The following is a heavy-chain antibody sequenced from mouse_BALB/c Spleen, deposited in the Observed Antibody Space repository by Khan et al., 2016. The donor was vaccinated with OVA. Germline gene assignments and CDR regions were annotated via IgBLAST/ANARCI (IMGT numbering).Heavy chain of an antibody. CDR3: AGSITPVVAFYY. Sequence: EVELVESGGGLVKPGGSLKLSCAASGLTFSSSAMSWVRPTPEKRLEWVATISTGGRKLYYADSVKGRFTISRDNAKNTLSLQMSSLRSEDTAMYYCAGSITPVVAFYYWGQGTTLTVSS. CDR1: GLTFSSSA. CDR2: ISTGGRKL. J-gene: IGHJ2*01. D-gene: IGHD1-1*01. V-gene: IGHV5-9-1*01.